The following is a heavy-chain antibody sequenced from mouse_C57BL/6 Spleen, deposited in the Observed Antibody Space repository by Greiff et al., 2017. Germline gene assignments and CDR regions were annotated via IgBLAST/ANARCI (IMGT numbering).Heavy chain of an antibody. CDR2: IYPGDGDT. V-gene: IGHV1-82*01. CDR3: ARSGWEVGMDY. Sequence: VQLQQSGPELVKPGASVKISCKASGYAFSSSWMNWVKQRPGKGLEWIGRIYPGDGDTNYNGKFKGKATLTADKSSSTAYMQLSSLTSEDSAVYFCARSGWEVGMDYWGQGTSVTVSS. D-gene: IGHD4-1*01. CDR1: GYAFSSSW. J-gene: IGHJ4*01.